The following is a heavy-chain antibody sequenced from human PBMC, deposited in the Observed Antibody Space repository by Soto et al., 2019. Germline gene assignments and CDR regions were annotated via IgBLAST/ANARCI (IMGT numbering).Heavy chain of an antibody. CDR3: ARQDIVVVPAYYGMDV. V-gene: IGHV3-23*01. Sequence: PGGSLRLSCAASGFTFSSYAISWVRQAPGKGLEWVSAISVRGGSTYYADSVKGRFTISRDNSKNTLYLQMNSLRAEDTAVYYCARQDIVVVPAYYGMDVWGQGTTVTVS. CDR1: GFTFSSYA. CDR2: ISVRGGST. D-gene: IGHD2-2*01. J-gene: IGHJ6*02.